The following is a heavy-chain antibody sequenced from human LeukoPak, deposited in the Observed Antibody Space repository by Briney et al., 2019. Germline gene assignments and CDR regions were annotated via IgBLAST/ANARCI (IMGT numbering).Heavy chain of an antibody. CDR3: AKDKETLVGY. CDR2: ISYDGSNK. J-gene: IGHJ4*02. Sequence: PGGSLRLSCAASGFTFSSYGMHWVRQAPGKGLEWVAVISYDGSNKYYADSAKGRFTISRDNSKNTLYLQMNSLRAEDAAVYYCAKDKETLVGYWGQGTLVTVSS. CDR1: GFTFSSYG. D-gene: IGHD2-21*01. V-gene: IGHV3-30*18.